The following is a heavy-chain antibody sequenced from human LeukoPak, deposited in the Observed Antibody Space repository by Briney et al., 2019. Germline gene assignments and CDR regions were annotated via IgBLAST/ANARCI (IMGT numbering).Heavy chain of an antibody. CDR3: ARHKSWWELHAFDI. V-gene: IGHV4-39*01. J-gene: IGHJ3*02. D-gene: IGHD4-23*01. CDR1: SGSISSSSSY. CDR2: IFYKGST. Sequence: SETLSLTCTVSSGSISSSSSYWGWIRQPPGKGLEWIGSIFYKGSTYYNPSLKSRVTISIDTSKNQFSLKLSSVTAADTAVYYCARHKSWWELHAFDIWGQGTLVTVSS.